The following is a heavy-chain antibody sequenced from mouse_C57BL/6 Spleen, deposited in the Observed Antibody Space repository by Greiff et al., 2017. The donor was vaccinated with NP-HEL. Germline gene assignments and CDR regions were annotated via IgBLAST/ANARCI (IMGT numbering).Heavy chain of an antibody. D-gene: IGHD4-1*01. CDR1: GYTFTGYW. J-gene: IGHJ4*01. CDR2: ILPGSGST. V-gene: IGHV1-9*01. CDR3: ARWERGYAMAS. Sequence: VQLQQSGAELMKPGASVKLSCKATGYTFTGYWIEWVKQRPGHGLEWIGEILPGSGSTNYNEKFKGKATFTADTSSNTAYMQHSSLTTDDYAIYYRARWERGYAMASWGQGTSAPVPS.